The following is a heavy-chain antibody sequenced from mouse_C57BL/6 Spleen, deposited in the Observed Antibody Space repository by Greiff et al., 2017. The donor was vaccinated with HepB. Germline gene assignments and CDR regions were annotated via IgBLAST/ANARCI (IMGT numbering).Heavy chain of an antibody. J-gene: IGHJ1*03. CDR2: ISSGSSTI. Sequence: EVKLMESGGGLVKPGGSLKLSCAASGFTFSDYGMHWVRQAPEKGLEWVAYISSGSSTIYYADTVKGRFTISRDNAKNTLFLQMTSLRSEDTVMYYCARGANWYFDVWGTGTTVTVSS. CDR1: GFTFSDYG. CDR3: ARGANWYFDV. D-gene: IGHD3-1*01. V-gene: IGHV5-17*01.